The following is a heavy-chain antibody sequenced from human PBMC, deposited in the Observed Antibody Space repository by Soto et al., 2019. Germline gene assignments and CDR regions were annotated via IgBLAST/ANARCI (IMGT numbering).Heavy chain of an antibody. CDR1: GFTVSSNY. CDR3: ASYSYGLYYFDY. CDR2: IYSGGST. J-gene: IGHJ4*02. D-gene: IGHD5-18*01. V-gene: IGHV3-53*02. Sequence: EVQLVETGGGLIQPGGSLRLSCAASGFTVSSNYMSWVRQAPGKGLEWVSVIYSGGSTYYADSVKGRFTISRDNSKNTLYLQRNSLRAEDTAVYYCASYSYGLYYFDYWGQGTLVTVSS.